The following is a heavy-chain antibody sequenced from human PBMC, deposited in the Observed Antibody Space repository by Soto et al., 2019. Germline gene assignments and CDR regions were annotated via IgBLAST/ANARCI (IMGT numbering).Heavy chain of an antibody. V-gene: IGHV1-69*01. Sequence: QVQLVQSGAEVKKPGSSVKVSCKASGGTFSSYAISWVRQAPGQGLEWMGGIIPIFGTANYAQKFQGRVTITADESTITAYMELSSLRSEDTAVYYCARPRTGYSYGCEWNWFDPWGQGTLVTVSS. D-gene: IGHD5-18*01. CDR2: IIPIFGTA. J-gene: IGHJ5*02. CDR1: GGTFSSYA. CDR3: ARPRTGYSYGCEWNWFDP.